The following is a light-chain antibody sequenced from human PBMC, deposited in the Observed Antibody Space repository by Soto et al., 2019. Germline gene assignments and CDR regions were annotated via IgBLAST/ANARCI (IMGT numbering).Light chain of an antibody. Sequence: EIVLTQSPGTLSLSPGERATLSCRASQSVTSSYLAWWQQKPGQTPRLLIYDTSTRATGVPGRVSGSGSGTEFTLTISSLESEDFAVYYCQQYDNWLPTFGQGTRLEIK. V-gene: IGKV3-20*01. CDR1: QSVTSSY. J-gene: IGKJ5*01. CDR3: QQYDNWLPT. CDR2: DTS.